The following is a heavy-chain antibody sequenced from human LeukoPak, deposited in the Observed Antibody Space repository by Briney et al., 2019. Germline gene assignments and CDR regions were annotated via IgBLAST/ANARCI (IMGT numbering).Heavy chain of an antibody. D-gene: IGHD6-19*01. J-gene: IGHJ4*02. CDR1: GGSISSSNW. Sequence: SETLSLTCAVSGGSISSSNWWSWVRQPPGKGLEWIGEIYHSGSTNYNPSLKSRVTISVDKSKNQFSLKLSSVTAADTAVYYCARGHYPGIAVGFDYWGQGTLVTVSS. CDR3: ARGHYPGIAVGFDY. V-gene: IGHV4-4*02. CDR2: IYHSGST.